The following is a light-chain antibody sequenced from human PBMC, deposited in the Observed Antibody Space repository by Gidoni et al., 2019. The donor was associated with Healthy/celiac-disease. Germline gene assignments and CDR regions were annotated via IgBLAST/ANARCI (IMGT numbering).Light chain of an antibody. CDR3: QAWDRSIAV. Sequence: SYELTQAPSVSVSPGQTASITCSGDKLGDKYASWYQQKPGQSPVLVIYQDIKRPSGIPERFSGSNSGNTATLTISGTQAMDEADYYCQAWDRSIAVFGGGTKLTVL. CDR1: KLGDKY. J-gene: IGLJ2*01. V-gene: IGLV3-1*01. CDR2: QDI.